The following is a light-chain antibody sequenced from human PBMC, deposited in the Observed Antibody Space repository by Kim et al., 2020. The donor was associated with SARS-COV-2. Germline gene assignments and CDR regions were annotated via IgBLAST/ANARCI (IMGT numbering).Light chain of an antibody. Sequence: DIQMTQSPSSLSASVGDRVTITCQASQDINNYLNWYQQKPGKAPKLLIYDASNLETGVPSRFSGSGSGTDFIFTISSLQPEDIATYYCQQYDNLPYTFGQGTKLEIK. CDR2: DAS. CDR3: QQYDNLPYT. V-gene: IGKV1-33*01. J-gene: IGKJ2*01. CDR1: QDINNY.